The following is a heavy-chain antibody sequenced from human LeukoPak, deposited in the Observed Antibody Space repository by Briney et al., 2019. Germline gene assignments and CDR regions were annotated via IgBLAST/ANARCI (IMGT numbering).Heavy chain of an antibody. V-gene: IGHV3-21*01. J-gene: IGHJ4*02. CDR2: ISSSSSYI. Sequence: GGSLRLSCAASGFTFSSYSMNWVRQAPGKGLEWVSSISSSSSYIYYADSVKGRFTISRDNAKNSLYLQMDSLRAEDTAVYYCARALDEYYFDYWGQGTLVTVSS. D-gene: IGHD3/OR15-3a*01. CDR1: GFTFSSYS. CDR3: ARALDEYYFDY.